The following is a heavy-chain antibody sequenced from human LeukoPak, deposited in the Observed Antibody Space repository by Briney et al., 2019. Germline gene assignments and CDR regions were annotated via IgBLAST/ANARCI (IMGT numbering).Heavy chain of an antibody. D-gene: IGHD3-22*01. Sequence: GGSLRPSCAASGFTFSSYGMSWVRQAPGKGLEWVSAISGSGGSTYYADSVKGRFTISRDNSKNTLYLQMNSLRAEDTAVYYCAKDSGYDSSGYLPRGYYYYYMDVWGKGTTVTISS. V-gene: IGHV3-23*01. CDR3: AKDSGYDSSGYLPRGYYYYYMDV. CDR1: GFTFSSYG. CDR2: ISGSGGST. J-gene: IGHJ6*03.